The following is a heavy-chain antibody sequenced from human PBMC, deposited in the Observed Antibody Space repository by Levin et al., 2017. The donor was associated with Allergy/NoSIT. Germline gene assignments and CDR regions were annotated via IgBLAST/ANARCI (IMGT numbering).Heavy chain of an antibody. V-gene: IGHV3-74*01. J-gene: IGHJ4*02. Sequence: LSLPCAASGFSVRRYWMHWVRQAPGKGLAWVSRINEDGSTINYADSVEGRFTISRDTAKNTLYLQMNSLRVEDTAVYYCTRDTFGVDDYWGQGTMVTVSS. CDR3: TRDTFGVDDY. D-gene: IGHD3-3*01. CDR2: INEDGSTI. CDR1: GFSVRRYW.